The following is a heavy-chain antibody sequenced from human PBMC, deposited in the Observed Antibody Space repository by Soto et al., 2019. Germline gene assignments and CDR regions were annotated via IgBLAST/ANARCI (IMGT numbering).Heavy chain of an antibody. J-gene: IGHJ2*01. V-gene: IGHV3-30*03. D-gene: IGHD4-17*01. CDR1: GFTFSSYG. Sequence: PGGSLRLSCAASGFTFSSYGMHWVRQAPGKGLEWVAVISHDGSNKYYADSVKGRFTISRDNSKNTLYLQMNSLRAEDTAVYYCARAASATVTTLLWYFDLWGRGTLVTVSS. CDR3: ARAASATVTTLLWYFDL. CDR2: ISHDGSNK.